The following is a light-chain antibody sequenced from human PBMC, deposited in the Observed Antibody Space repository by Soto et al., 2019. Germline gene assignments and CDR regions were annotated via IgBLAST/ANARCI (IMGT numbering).Light chain of an antibody. CDR2: DVS. Sequence: QSALTQPASGSGSPGQSITISCTGTSSDVGGYNYVSWYQQHPGKAPKLMIYDVSNRPSGVSNRFSGSKSGNTASLTISGLQAEDEADYYCSSYTSSSTYVFGTGTNVTV. V-gene: IGLV2-14*01. CDR1: SSDVGGYNY. CDR3: SSYTSSSTYV. J-gene: IGLJ1*01.